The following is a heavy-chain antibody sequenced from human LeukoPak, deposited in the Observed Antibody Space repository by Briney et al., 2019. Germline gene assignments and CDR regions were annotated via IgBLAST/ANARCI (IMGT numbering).Heavy chain of an antibody. Sequence: ASVKVSCKASGYTFTGHSMYWVRQAPGQGLEWMGWIKPNSGGTNYAQKFQGRVTMTRDTSISTAYMELSRLRSDDTAVYYCARGPHGRIYDILTGFDYWGQGTLITVSS. D-gene: IGHD3-9*01. V-gene: IGHV1-2*02. J-gene: IGHJ4*02. CDR3: ARGPHGRIYDILTGFDY. CDR1: GYTFTGHS. CDR2: IKPNSGGT.